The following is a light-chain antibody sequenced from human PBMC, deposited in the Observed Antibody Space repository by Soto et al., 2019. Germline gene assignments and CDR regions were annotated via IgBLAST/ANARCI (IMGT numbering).Light chain of an antibody. Sequence: EIVLTQSPGTLSLSPGERATLSCRASQSVDSSFVAWFQQKPGQAPRLLIYGASTRATGIPARFSGSGSGTEFTLTVSSLQSEDFAVYYCQQYNNWPPITFGQGTRLEIK. CDR1: QSVDSS. CDR2: GAS. CDR3: QQYNNWPPIT. J-gene: IGKJ5*01. V-gene: IGKV3-15*01.